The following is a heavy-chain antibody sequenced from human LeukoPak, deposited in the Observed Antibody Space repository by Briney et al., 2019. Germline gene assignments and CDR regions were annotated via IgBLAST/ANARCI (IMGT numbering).Heavy chain of an antibody. CDR1: GFTFSSYG. Sequence: GGSLRLSCAASGFTFSSYGMHWVRQAPGKGLEWVAVIWYDGSNKYYADSVKGRFTISRDNSKNTLYLQMNSLRAEDTAVYYCARNGYSSSWFRGFDYWGQGTLVTVSS. J-gene: IGHJ4*02. CDR3: ARNGYSSSWFRGFDY. CDR2: IWYDGSNK. D-gene: IGHD6-13*01. V-gene: IGHV3-33*08.